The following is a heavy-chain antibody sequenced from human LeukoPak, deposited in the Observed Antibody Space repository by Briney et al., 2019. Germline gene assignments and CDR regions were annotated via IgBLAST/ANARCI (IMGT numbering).Heavy chain of an antibody. CDR2: IYYSGST. CDR1: GYSISSGYY. J-gene: IGHJ4*02. Sequence: SETLSLTCTVSGYSISSGYYWGWIRQPPGKGLEWIGYIYYSGSTYYNPSLKSRVTISVDTSKNQFSLKLSSVTAADTAVYYCARGSVGRRWLQSGGYYFDYWGQGTLVTVSS. CDR3: ARGSVGRRWLQSGGYYFDY. D-gene: IGHD5-24*01. V-gene: IGHV4-30-4*08.